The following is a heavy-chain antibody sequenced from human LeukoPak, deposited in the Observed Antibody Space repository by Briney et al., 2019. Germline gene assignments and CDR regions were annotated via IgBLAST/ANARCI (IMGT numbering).Heavy chain of an antibody. V-gene: IGHV3-30*18. CDR3: AKDRWDGVVPAPFDY. Sequence: GGSLRLSCAASGFTFSSYGMHWVRQAPGKGLEWVAVISYDGSNKYYADSVKGRFTISRDNSKNTLYLQMNSLGAEDTAVYYCAKDRWDGVVPAPFDYWGQGTLVTVSS. D-gene: IGHD2-2*01. J-gene: IGHJ4*02. CDR1: GFTFSSYG. CDR2: ISYDGSNK.